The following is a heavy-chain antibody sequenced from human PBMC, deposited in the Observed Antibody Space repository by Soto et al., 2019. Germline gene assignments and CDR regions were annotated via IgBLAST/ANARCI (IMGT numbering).Heavy chain of an antibody. D-gene: IGHD3-10*01. V-gene: IGHV3-23*01. J-gene: IGHJ6*02. CDR2: ISGSGGST. CDR3: AKVLPNYYGSGSPPHYGMDV. Sequence: PGGSLRLSCAASGFTFSSYAMSWVRQAPGKGLEWVSAISGSGGSTYYADSVKGRFTISRDNSKNTLYLQMNSLRAEDTAVYYCAKVLPNYYGSGSPPHYGMDVWGQGTTVTV. CDR1: GFTFSSYA.